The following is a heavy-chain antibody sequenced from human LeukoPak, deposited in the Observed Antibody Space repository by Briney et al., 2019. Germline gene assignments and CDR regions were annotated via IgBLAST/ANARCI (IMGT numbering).Heavy chain of an antibody. D-gene: IGHD5-18*01. J-gene: IGHJ4*02. CDR3: ARVDAVMAYYFDL. CDR2: IYSGGTT. V-gene: IGHV3-53*04. Sequence: GGSLRLSCAVSGLTFSQACITWVRQAPGRGLEWVSTIYSGGTTYYADSVMGRFTISRHNSRNTLYLQMNSLRAEDTAVYYCARVDAVMAYYFDLWGQGTLVTVSS. CDR1: GLTFSQAC.